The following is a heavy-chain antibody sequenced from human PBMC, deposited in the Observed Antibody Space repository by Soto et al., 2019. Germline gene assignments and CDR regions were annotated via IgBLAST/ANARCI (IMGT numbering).Heavy chain of an antibody. J-gene: IGHJ4*02. CDR1: GFTFSSDL. CDR2: TNSDGSDT. Sequence: PGGSLRLSCAACGFTFSSDLMYWVRQAPGKGLVWVSRTNSDGSDTSYADSVKGRFTISRDNAKNTLYLQINSLRAEDTAVYYCARDRGWSLFDYWGQGT. D-gene: IGHD6-19*01. V-gene: IGHV3-74*01. CDR3: ARDRGWSLFDY.